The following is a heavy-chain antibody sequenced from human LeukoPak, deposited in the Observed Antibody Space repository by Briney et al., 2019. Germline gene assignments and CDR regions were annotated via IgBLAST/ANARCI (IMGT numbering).Heavy chain of an antibody. V-gene: IGHV3-30*03. Sequence: GGSLRLSCAASGFTFSSHWMSWVRQAPGKGLEWVAVISYDGSNKYYADSVKGRFTISRDNSKNTLYLQMNSLRAEDTAVYYCARPRGDYYDSSGYFDYWGQGTLVTVSS. CDR3: ARPRGDYYDSSGYFDY. CDR2: ISYDGSNK. J-gene: IGHJ4*02. CDR1: GFTFSSHW. D-gene: IGHD3-22*01.